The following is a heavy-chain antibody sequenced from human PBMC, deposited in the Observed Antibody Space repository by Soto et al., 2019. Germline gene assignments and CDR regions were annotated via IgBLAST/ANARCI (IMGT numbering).Heavy chain of an antibody. CDR2: IDFDGNTK. CDR3: IRDFRVTDL. CDR1: GFTFKDYW. J-gene: IGHJ5*02. D-gene: IGHD2-21*02. Sequence: GGSLRLSCVGSGFTFKDYWMHWVRQAPGKGPEWVSRIDFDGNTKNYADSVKGRFTISRDNAESSVHLQMNSLRVEDTAVYYCIRDFRVTDLWGQGTLVTVSS. V-gene: IGHV3-74*01.